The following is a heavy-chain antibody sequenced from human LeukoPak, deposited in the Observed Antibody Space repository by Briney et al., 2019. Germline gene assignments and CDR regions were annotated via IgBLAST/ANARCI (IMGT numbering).Heavy chain of an antibody. Sequence: GGSLRLSCAASGSTFSSYAMHWVRQAPGKGLEWVAVISYDGSNKYYADSVKGRFTISRDNSKNTLYLQMNSLRAEDTAVYYCARFSDSSSFDYWGQGTLVTVSS. V-gene: IGHV3-30-3*01. D-gene: IGHD6-13*01. CDR3: ARFSDSSSFDY. J-gene: IGHJ4*02. CDR2: ISYDGSNK. CDR1: GSTFSSYA.